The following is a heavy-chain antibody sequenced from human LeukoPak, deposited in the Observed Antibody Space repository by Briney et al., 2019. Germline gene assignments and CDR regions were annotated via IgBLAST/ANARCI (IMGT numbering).Heavy chain of an antibody. D-gene: IGHD2-21*01. J-gene: IGHJ6*02. V-gene: IGHV3-7*01. CDR3: ARDRLYYYGMDV. Sequence: GGSLRLSCAASGFTFSSYSMNWVRQAPGKGLEWVANIKQDGSEKYYVDSVKGRFTISRDSAKNSLYLQMNSLRAEDTAVYYCARDRLYYYGMDVWGQGTTVTVSS. CDR2: IKQDGSEK. CDR1: GFTFSSYS.